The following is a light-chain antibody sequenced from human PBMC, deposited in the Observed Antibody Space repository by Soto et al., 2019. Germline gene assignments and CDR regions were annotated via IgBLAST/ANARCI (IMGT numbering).Light chain of an antibody. CDR2: EDN. V-gene: IGLV6-57*04. CDR3: QSYHSGNVV. J-gene: IGLJ2*01. CDR1: SGSIASNY. Sequence: NFKLTQPHSVSESPGKTVTISCTRSSGSIASNYVQWYQQRPGSAPTPVIYEDNERPSGVPDRFSGSIDSSSNSASLTISGLKTDDEADYYCQSYHSGNVVFGGGTKLTVL.